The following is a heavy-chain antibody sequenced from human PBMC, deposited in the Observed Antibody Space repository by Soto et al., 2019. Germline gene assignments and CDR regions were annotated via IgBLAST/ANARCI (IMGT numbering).Heavy chain of an antibody. CDR1: GFTFSSYW. CDR3: ARDKGDSSGWYGFYYYYYGMDV. Sequence: EVQLVESGGGLVQPGGSLRLSCAASGFTFSSYWMSWVRQAPGKGLEWVANIKQDGSEKYYVDSVKGRFTISRDNAKNSRYLQMNSLRAEDTAVYYCARDKGDSSGWYGFYYYYYGMDVWGQGTTVTVSS. CDR2: IKQDGSEK. D-gene: IGHD6-19*01. J-gene: IGHJ6*02. V-gene: IGHV3-7*05.